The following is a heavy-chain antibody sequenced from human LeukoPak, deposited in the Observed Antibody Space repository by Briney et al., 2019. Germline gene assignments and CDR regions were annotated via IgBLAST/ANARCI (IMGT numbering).Heavy chain of an antibody. CDR2: IDQDGGQT. CDR3: ARPLATNMRVTSAF. Sequence: PGGSLRLSCAASGFKFRDYWMNWVRQAPGKGLEWVATIDQDGGQTYYADSVKGRFTISRDNARDSVYLQINSLRVEDTALYYCARPLATNMRVTSAFWGQGTLVTVSS. V-gene: IGHV3-7*01. CDR1: GFKFRDYW. J-gene: IGHJ4*02. D-gene: IGHD2/OR15-2a*01.